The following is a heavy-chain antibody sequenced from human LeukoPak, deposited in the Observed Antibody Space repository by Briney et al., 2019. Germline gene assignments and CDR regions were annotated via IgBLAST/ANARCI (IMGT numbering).Heavy chain of an antibody. D-gene: IGHD2-15*01. CDR1: GFTFSSYW. J-gene: IGHJ3*02. Sequence: GGSLRLSCAASGFTFSSYWMHWVRQAPGKGLVWVSRINSDGSSTSYADSVKGRFTISRDNAKNTLYLQMNSLRAEDTAVYYCARDRRYCSGGSCSYGDDAFDIWGQGTMVTVSS. CDR3: ARDRRYCSGGSCSYGDDAFDI. CDR2: INSDGSST. V-gene: IGHV3-74*01.